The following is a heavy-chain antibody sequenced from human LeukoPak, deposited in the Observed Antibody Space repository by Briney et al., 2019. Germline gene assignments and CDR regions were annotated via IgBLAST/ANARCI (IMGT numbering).Heavy chain of an antibody. Sequence: SETLSLTCTVSGGSISCSSDYWGWIRQAPGKGLEWIGSIYYHENTYYNSSLKSRVTISVDTSKNQFSLKLNSVTAADTAVYYCARSQYSGSYPRRSYYFDYWGQGTLVTVSS. D-gene: IGHD1-26*01. CDR2: IYYHENT. CDR1: GGSISCSSDY. CDR3: ARSQYSGSYPRRSYYFDY. V-gene: IGHV4-39*01. J-gene: IGHJ4*02.